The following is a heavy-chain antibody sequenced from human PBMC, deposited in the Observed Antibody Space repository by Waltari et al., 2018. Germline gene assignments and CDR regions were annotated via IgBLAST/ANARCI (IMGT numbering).Heavy chain of an antibody. Sequence: EVQLVQSGAEVKKPGATVKISCKVSGYTFTDYYMHWVQQAPGKGLEWMGLVEPEDGETIYAEKFQGRVTITADTSTDTAYMELSSLRSEDTAVYYCATAFLNRYGDYRYCFDYWGQGTLVTVSS. CDR1: GYTFTDYY. J-gene: IGHJ4*02. D-gene: IGHD4-17*01. CDR2: VEPEDGET. V-gene: IGHV1-69-2*01. CDR3: ATAFLNRYGDYRYCFDY.